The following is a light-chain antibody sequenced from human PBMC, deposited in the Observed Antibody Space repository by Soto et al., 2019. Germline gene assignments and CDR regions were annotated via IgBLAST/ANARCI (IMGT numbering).Light chain of an antibody. CDR3: QQYNNWFLLT. CDR2: GAS. CDR1: QSVSSN. Sequence: DIVLTQSPGTLSLSPGERATLSCRASQSVSSNLAWYQQKPGQAPRLLIYGASTRATGIPARFSGSGSGTEFTLTISSLQSADFAVYYCQQYNNWFLLTFGGGTKVDIK. V-gene: IGKV3-15*01. J-gene: IGKJ4*01.